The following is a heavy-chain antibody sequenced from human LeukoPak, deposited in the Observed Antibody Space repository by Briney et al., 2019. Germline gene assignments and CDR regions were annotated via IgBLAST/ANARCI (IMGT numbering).Heavy chain of an antibody. Sequence: GGSLRLSCVASGFTFSSYWMSWVRQAPGKGLEWVANIKRDGKEKHYEDSVKGRFTISRDNARNSLYLQMSSLRAEDTAVYYCAKDGAYDWNDKSDYWGQGTLVTVSS. CDR2: IKRDGKEK. CDR1: GFTFSSYW. V-gene: IGHV3-7*01. CDR3: AKDGAYDWNDKSDY. J-gene: IGHJ4*02. D-gene: IGHD1-20*01.